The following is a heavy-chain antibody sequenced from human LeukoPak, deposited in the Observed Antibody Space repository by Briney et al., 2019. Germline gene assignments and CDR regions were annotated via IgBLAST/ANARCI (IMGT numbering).Heavy chain of an antibody. V-gene: IGHV3-23*01. D-gene: IGHD3-10*01. J-gene: IGHJ4*02. Sequence: GXXLRLSCAASGFTFSSYAMSWVRQAPGKGLEWVSAISGSGGSTYYADCVKGGFTISRHNSKNTLYLQMNSLRAEDTAVYYCAKVPWGAGVGYFDYWGQGTLVTVSS. CDR1: GFTFSSYA. CDR2: ISGSGGST. CDR3: AKVPWGAGVGYFDY.